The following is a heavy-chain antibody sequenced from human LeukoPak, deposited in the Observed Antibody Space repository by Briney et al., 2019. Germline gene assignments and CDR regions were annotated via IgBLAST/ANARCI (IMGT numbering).Heavy chain of an antibody. V-gene: IGHV4-34*01. D-gene: IGHD2-2*01. J-gene: IGHJ5*02. Sequence: SETLSLTCAVYGGSFSGYYWSWIRQPPGKGLEWIGEINHSGSTNYNPSLKSRVTISVDTSKNQFSLKLSSVTAADTAVYYCTRLSRTAAWWFDPWGQGTLVTVSS. CDR2: INHSGST. CDR1: GGSFSGYY. CDR3: TRLSRTAAWWFDP.